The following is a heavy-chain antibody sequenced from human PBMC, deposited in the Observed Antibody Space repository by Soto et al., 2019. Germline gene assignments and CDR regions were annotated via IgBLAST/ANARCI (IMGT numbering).Heavy chain of an antibody. J-gene: IGHJ4*02. CDR3: AKLSSGWFGPVDY. D-gene: IGHD6-19*01. CDR2: ISGSGGST. V-gene: IGHV3-23*01. CDR1: GFTA. Sequence: EVQLLESGGGLVQPGGSLRLSCAASGFTAMSWVRQAPGKGLEWVSVISGSGGSTYYADSVKGRFTISRDNSKNTLYLQMNSLRAEDTAVYYCAKLSSGWFGPVDYWGQGTLVTVSS.